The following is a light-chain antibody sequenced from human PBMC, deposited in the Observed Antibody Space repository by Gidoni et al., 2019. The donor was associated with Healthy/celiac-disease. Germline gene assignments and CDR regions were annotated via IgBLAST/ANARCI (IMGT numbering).Light chain of an antibody. V-gene: IGLV3-1*01. CDR2: QDS. Sequence: SYELTQQPSVSVSPGQPASSSSSGDKLGDKYACWYQQKPGQSPVLVIYQDSKRPSGIPERFSGSNSGNTATLTISGTQAMDEADYYCQAWDSSTVVFGGGTKLTVL. CDR1: KLGDKY. J-gene: IGLJ2*01. CDR3: QAWDSSTVV.